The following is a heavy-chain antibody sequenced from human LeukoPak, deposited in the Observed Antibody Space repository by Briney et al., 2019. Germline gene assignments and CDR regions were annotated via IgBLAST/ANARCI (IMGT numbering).Heavy chain of an antibody. CDR2: IYHSGST. V-gene: IGHV4-38-2*02. CDR1: GYSISSGYY. J-gene: IGHJ3*02. D-gene: IGHD6-13*01. CDR3: AREGAAAGVDAFDI. Sequence: SETLSLTCTVSGYSISSGYYWGWIRQPPGKGLEWIGSIYHSGSTYYNPSLKSRVTISVDTSKNQFSLKLSSVTAADTAVYYCAREGAAAGVDAFDIWGQGTMVTVSS.